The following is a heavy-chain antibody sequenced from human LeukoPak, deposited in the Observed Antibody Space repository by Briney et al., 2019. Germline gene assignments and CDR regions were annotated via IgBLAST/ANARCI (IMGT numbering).Heavy chain of an antibody. Sequence: PGGSLRLSCAAYGFTFSNAWMSWVRQAPGKGLEWVGRIKSKTDGGTTDYAAPVKGRFTISRDDSKNTLYLQMNSLKTEDTAVYYCASYVLGDAFDIWGQGTMVTVSS. CDR1: GFTFSNAW. CDR2: IKSKTDGGTT. V-gene: IGHV3-15*01. J-gene: IGHJ3*02. D-gene: IGHD3-3*02. CDR3: ASYVLGDAFDI.